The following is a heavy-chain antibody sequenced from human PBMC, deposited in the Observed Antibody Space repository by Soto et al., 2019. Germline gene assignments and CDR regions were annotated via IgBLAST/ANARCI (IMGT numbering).Heavy chain of an antibody. V-gene: IGHV1-3*01. J-gene: IGHJ4*02. CDR3: ARFGYSNYVTAFDY. CDR1: GYTFTSYA. D-gene: IGHD4-4*01. CDR2: INAGNGNT. Sequence: VKVSCKASGYTFTSYAMHWVRQAPGQRLEWMGWINAGNGNTKYSQKFQGRVTITRDTSASTAYMELSSLRSEDTAVYYCARFGYSNYVTAFDYRGQGTLVTVSS.